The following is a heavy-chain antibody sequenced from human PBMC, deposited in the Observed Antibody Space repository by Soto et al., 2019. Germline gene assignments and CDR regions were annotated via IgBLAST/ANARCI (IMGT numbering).Heavy chain of an antibody. CDR3: AGTPTTVATDRFDP. CDR1: GGSISRYY. Sequence: PWETLSLTCTVSGGSISRYYCTWIGQPPGKGMEWIGYIYYSGRTNYNPSLKSRVTISVDTSKNQFSLKLSSVTAADTAVYYCAGTPTTVATDRFDPWGQGTLVTVS. D-gene: IGHD4-17*01. J-gene: IGHJ5*02. V-gene: IGHV4-59*01. CDR2: IYYSGRT.